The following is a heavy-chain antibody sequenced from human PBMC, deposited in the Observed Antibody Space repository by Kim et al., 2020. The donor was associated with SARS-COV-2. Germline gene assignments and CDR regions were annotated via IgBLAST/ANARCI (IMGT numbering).Heavy chain of an antibody. CDR3: VTAAQIVAPTRNY. D-gene: IGHD1-26*01. V-gene: IGHV3-23*01. CDR2: ITYNSEIT. CDR1: GFSISDYA. J-gene: IGHJ4*02. Sequence: GGSLRLSCSASGFSISDYAMSWVRQAPGKGLEWVSSITYNSEITFFANSVRGRFTISRDNSENTLFLQMNSLRAEDTALYYCVTAAQIVAPTRNYWGQGTLVTVPS.